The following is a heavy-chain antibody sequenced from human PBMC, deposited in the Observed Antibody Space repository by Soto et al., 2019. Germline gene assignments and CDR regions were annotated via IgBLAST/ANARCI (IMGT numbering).Heavy chain of an antibody. J-gene: IGHJ1*01. D-gene: IGHD3-16*02. CDR2: ISAYNGNT. CDR1: CYAFYTYG. CDR3: ARDTHEFSKHYFFET. Sequence: ASVXVAFRTSCYAFYTYGINVVLQAPGQGFEWMGWISAYNGNTNYAQKFQGRVTMSTDASTSTAYMELRTLRSDDTAVYYCARDTHEFSKHYFFETCGQRTLV. V-gene: IGHV1-18*01.